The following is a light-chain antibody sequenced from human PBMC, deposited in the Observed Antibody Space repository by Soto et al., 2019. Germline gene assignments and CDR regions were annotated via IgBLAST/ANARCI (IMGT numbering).Light chain of an antibody. Sequence: QSVLTQPPSASGTPGQRVIISCSGTSSNIGSNTVNWYQQLPGTAPKLLIYTNNQRPSGVPDRFSGSKSGTSASLAISGLQSEDEADYYCAAWDDSLNGFWVFGGGTNLTVL. J-gene: IGLJ3*02. V-gene: IGLV1-44*01. CDR1: SSNIGSNT. CDR2: TNN. CDR3: AAWDDSLNGFWV.